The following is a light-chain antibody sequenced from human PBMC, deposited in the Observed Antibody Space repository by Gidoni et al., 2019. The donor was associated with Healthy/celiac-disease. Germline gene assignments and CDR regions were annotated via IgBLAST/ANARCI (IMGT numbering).Light chain of an antibody. Sequence: DIQMTKSPSTLSASVGDRVTITCRASQSISSWLAWYQQKPGKAPKLLIYDASSLESGVPSRFSGSGSWTEFTLTISSLQPDDFATYYCQQYNSYSVTFGQGTKVEIK. CDR1: QSISSW. CDR3: QQYNSYSVT. J-gene: IGKJ1*01. V-gene: IGKV1-5*01. CDR2: DAS.